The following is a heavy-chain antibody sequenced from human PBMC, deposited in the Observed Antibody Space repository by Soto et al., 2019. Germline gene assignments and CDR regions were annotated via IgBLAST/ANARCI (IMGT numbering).Heavy chain of an antibody. D-gene: IGHD3-10*01. CDR2: IIPLFGTA. CDR1: GVTFSSET. V-gene: IGHV1-69*01. CDR3: ATELGENPASPFDA. Sequence: QVQLVQSGADVKKPGSSVKVSCQASGVTFSSETLVWVRQAPGQGHEWVGGIIPLFGTASYAQKFQGRVTIAADESTSTVYMELSSLRSDDTAVYFCATELGENPASPFDAWGQGTLVTVSS. J-gene: IGHJ4*02.